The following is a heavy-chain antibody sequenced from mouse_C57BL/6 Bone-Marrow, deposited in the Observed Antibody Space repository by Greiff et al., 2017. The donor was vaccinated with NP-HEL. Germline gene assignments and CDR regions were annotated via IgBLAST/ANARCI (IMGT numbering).Heavy chain of an antibody. CDR3: ARYYYGSSLAY. CDR1: GYTFTSYW. CDR2: IHPNSGST. V-gene: IGHV1-64*01. D-gene: IGHD1-1*01. J-gene: IGHJ3*01. Sequence: QVQLQQPGAELVKPGASVKLSCKASGYTFTSYWMHWVKQRPGQGLEWIGMIHPNSGSTNYNEKFKSKATLTVDKSSSTAYMQLSSLTSEDSAVYYCARYYYGSSLAYWGQVTLVTVSA.